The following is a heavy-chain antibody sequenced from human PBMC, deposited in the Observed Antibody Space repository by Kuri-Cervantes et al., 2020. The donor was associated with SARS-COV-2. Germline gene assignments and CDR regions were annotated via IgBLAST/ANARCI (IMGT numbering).Heavy chain of an antibody. Sequence: SETLSLTCAVSGYSISSGYYWSWIRQSPGKRLEWIGEVNHNGGANYNPSLRSRVTISVDPSKAQFSLNLIYVTAADTAVYYCARLGGNTPGYNWLDPWGQGTLVTVSS. CDR1: GYSISSGYY. D-gene: IGHD4-23*01. V-gene: IGHV4-38-2*01. CDR2: VNHNGGA. CDR3: ARLGGNTPGYNWLDP. J-gene: IGHJ5*02.